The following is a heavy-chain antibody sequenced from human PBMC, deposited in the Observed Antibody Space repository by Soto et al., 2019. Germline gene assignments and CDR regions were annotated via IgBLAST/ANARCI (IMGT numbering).Heavy chain of an antibody. CDR1: GGTFSSYA. Sequence: QVQLVQSGAEGKKPGSSVKVSCKASGGTFSSYAISWVRQAPGQGLEWMGGIIPIGATANYAQKFQGRVTITADESTSTAYMEMGSLRSDDTAVYYCARDLLGFGYTYADVWGQGPTVTVSS. J-gene: IGHJ6*02. V-gene: IGHV1-69*12. CDR3: ARDLLGFGYTYADV. CDR2: IIPIGATA. D-gene: IGHD3-10*01.